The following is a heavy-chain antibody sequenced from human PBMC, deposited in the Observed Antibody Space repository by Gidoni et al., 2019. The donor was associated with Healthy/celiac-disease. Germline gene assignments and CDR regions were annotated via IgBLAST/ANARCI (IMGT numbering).Heavy chain of an antibody. CDR1: GFTFSSYA. CDR3: AKYGATEGWFDP. J-gene: IGHJ5*02. CDR2: ISGSGGST. Sequence: EVQLLESGGGLVQPGGALRLSCAASGFTFSSYAMSWVRPAPGKGLEWVSAISGSGGSTYYADSVKCRFTTSRDNSTNTLYLQMNSLRAEDTAVYYCAKYGATEGWFDPWGQGTLVTVSS. D-gene: IGHD5-12*01. V-gene: IGHV3-23*01.